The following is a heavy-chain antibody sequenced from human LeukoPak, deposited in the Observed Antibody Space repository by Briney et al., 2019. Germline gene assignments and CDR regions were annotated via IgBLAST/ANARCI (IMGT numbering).Heavy chain of an antibody. CDR1: GGSISSYY. V-gene: IGHV4-59*01. J-gene: IGHJ6*03. CDR2: IYYSGST. D-gene: IGHD5-18*01. CDR3: ARTTEGGYTYHYFYYYYMDV. Sequence: SETLSLTCTVSGGSISSYYWSWIRQPPGKGLEWIGYIYYSGSTNYNPSLKSRISISGDTSKNQFSLKLSSVTAADTAVYYCARTTEGGYTYHYFYYYYMDVWGKGTTVTISS.